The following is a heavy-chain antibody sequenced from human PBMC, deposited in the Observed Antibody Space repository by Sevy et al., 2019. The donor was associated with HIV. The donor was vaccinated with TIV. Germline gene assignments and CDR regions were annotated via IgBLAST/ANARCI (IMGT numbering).Heavy chain of an antibody. CDR2: INPSNGNT. D-gene: IGHD2-2*01. CDR3: ARSVIPTAIFDY. J-gene: IGHJ4*02. V-gene: IGHV1-3*01. Sequence: ASVKVSCKACGYTFTSYAIHWVRQAPGQRLEWVGWINPSNGNTKYSQKFQGRVTITRDTSASTTYMELSSLRSEDTAVYYCARSVIPTAIFDYWGRGTLVTVSS. CDR1: GYTFTSYA.